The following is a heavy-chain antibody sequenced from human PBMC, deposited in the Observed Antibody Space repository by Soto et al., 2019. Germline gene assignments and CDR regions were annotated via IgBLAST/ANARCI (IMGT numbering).Heavy chain of an antibody. V-gene: IGHV4-31*03. Sequence: QVQLQASGPGLVKPSQTLSLTCTVSGGSISSGCYYWNWTRQHPGTGLEWIGYIYYSGSTYYNPSLETRVTISVDTSKNQFSLKPSSVTAAETAVYYCAREPLTWGQGTLVTVSS. CDR1: GGSISSGCYY. J-gene: IGHJ4*02. CDR2: IYYSGST. CDR3: AREPLT.